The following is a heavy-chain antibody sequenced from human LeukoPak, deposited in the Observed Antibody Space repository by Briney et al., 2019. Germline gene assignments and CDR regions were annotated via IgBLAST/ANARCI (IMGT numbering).Heavy chain of an antibody. CDR1: GFTFSNSD. Sequence: GGSLRLSCAASGFTFSNSDMHWVRQATGKGLEWVSAIGVAANTFYSGSVKGRFTVSRENAKNSLYLLMSSLRAEDTAMYYCARQNTSHGNFDYWGQGTLVTVSS. CDR2: IGVAANT. V-gene: IGHV3-13*01. D-gene: IGHD1-26*01. J-gene: IGHJ4*02. CDR3: ARQNTSHGNFDY.